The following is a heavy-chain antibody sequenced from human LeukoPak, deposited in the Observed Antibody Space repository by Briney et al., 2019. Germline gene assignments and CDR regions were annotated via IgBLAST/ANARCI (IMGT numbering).Heavy chain of an antibody. CDR3: ARGQWLGNRNYYGMDV. CDR1: GFTFSSYA. J-gene: IGHJ6*02. CDR2: ISGSGGST. Sequence: GGSLRLSCAASGFTFSSYAMSWVRQAPGKGLEWVSAISGSGGSTYYADSVKGRFTISRDNSKNTLYLQMNSLRAEDTAVYYCARGQWLGNRNYYGMDVWGQGTTVTVSS. D-gene: IGHD6-19*01. V-gene: IGHV3-23*01.